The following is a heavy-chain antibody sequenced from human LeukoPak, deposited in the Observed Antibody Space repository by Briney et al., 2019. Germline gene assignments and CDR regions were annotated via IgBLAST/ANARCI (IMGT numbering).Heavy chain of an antibody. D-gene: IGHD3-22*01. V-gene: IGHV3-23*01. CDR2: ISVSGGST. CDR3: AKDLAYDSTDYHVVFDC. Sequence: QPGGSLRLSCAASGFTFSSYAMSWVRQAPGKGLEWVSAISVSGGSTYYADSVKGRFTISRDNSKNTLYLQMNSLRAEDTAIYYCAKDLAYDSTDYHVVFDCWGQGTLVTVSS. J-gene: IGHJ4*02. CDR1: GFTFSSYA.